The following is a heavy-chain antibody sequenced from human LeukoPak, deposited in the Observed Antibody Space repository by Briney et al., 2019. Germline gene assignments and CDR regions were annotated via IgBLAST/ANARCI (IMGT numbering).Heavy chain of an antibody. D-gene: IGHD3-10*01. CDR1: GYTFTNYD. Sequence: ASVKVSCKASGYTFTNYDINWVRQAIGQGLEWMGWMNPNSGNTGYAQKFQGRVTMTRNTSIGTAYMELSSLTSEDTAVCFCASGSASGSHRTSWGQGTLVTVSS. CDR2: MNPNSGNT. J-gene: IGHJ5*02. V-gene: IGHV1-8*01. CDR3: ASGSASGSHRTS.